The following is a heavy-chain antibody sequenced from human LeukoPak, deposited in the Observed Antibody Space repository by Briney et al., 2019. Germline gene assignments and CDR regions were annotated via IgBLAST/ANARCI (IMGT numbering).Heavy chain of an antibody. Sequence: EASVKVSCKASGYTFTGYYMHWVRQAPGQGLEWMGWINPNSGGTNYAQKFQGRVTMTRDTSISTAYMELSRLRSGDTAVYYCARVFSGNYDSLTGYPHNWFDPWGQGTLVTVSS. CDR2: INPNSGGT. CDR1: GYTFTGYY. J-gene: IGHJ5*02. D-gene: IGHD3-9*01. V-gene: IGHV1-2*02. CDR3: ARVFSGNYDSLTGYPHNWFDP.